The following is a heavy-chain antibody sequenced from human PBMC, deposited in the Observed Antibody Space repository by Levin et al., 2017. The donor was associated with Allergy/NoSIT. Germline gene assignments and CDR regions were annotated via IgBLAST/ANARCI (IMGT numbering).Heavy chain of an antibody. J-gene: IGHJ1*01. Sequence: KISCKASGGTFSSYAISWVRQAPGQGLEWMGGIIPIFGTANYAQKFQGRVTITADKSTSTAYMELSSLRSEDTAVYYCASQSDYVWGSYRAAEYFQHWGQGTLVTVSS. CDR2: IIPIFGTA. D-gene: IGHD3-16*02. V-gene: IGHV1-69*06. CDR3: ASQSDYVWGSYRAAEYFQH. CDR1: GGTFSSYA.